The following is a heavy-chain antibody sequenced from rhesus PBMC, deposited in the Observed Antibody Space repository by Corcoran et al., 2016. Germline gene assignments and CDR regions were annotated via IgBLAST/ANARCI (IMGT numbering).Heavy chain of an antibody. D-gene: IGHD5-24*01. CDR1: GGSFSGYY. CDR3: ARSNTVGTAKFDY. Sequence: QVQLQESGPGLVKPSETLSLTCAVSGGSFSGYYWGWIRQPPGKGLEWIGYISGSSGSTDYNPSLKSRVTISTDTSKNQFSLKLSSVTAADTAVYYCARSNTVGTAKFDYWGQGVLVTVSS. CDR2: ISGSSGST. J-gene: IGHJ4*01. V-gene: IGHV4-165*01.